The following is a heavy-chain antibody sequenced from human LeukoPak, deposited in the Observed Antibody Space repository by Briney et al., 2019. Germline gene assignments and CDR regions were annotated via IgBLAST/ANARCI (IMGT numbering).Heavy chain of an antibody. D-gene: IGHD6-19*01. CDR3: ARGIAVAGIGWFSTPEFDY. J-gene: IGHJ4*02. V-gene: IGHV1-46*01. CDR1: GYTFTSYY. Sequence: ASVKVSCKASGYTFTSYYMHWVRQAPGQGLEWMGIINPSGGSTSYAQKFQGRVTMTRDTSTSTVYMELSSLRSEDTAVYYCARGIAVAGIGWFSTPEFDYWGQGTLVTVSS. CDR2: INPSGGST.